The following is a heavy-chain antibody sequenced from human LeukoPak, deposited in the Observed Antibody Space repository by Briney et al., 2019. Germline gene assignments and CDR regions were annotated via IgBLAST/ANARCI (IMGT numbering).Heavy chain of an antibody. J-gene: IGHJ3*02. D-gene: IGHD3-10*01. CDR3: ARWGETSALRVHAFDI. CDR1: GDSLSSYY. CDR2: GHYSGST. V-gene: IGHV4-59*01. Sequence: SETLSLTSTVSGDSLSSYYWNCIRQPPGKGLEWIGYGHYSGSTNYNPSLKSRVTFSVDTSKNQFSLKLSSVTAADTAVYYCARWGETSALRVHAFDIWGQGTMVTVSS.